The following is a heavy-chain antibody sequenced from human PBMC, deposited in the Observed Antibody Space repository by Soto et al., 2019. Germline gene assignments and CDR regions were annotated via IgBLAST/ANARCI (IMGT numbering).Heavy chain of an antibody. V-gene: IGHV1-3*01. J-gene: IGHJ6*03. CDR1: GYTFTSYA. D-gene: IGHD6-13*01. CDR3: ARLDGYYHYMDV. Sequence: ASVKVSCKASGYTFTSYAMHWVRQAPGQRLEWMGWINAGNGNTKYSQKLQGRVTITRDTSASTAYMELSSLRSEDTAVYYCARLDGYYHYMDVWGKGTTVTVSS. CDR2: INAGNGNT.